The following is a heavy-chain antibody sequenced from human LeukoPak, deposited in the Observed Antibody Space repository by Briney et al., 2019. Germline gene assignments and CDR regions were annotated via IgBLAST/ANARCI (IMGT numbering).Heavy chain of an antibody. D-gene: IGHD3-10*01. CDR2: IRYDGSNK. J-gene: IGHJ4*02. V-gene: IGHV3-30*02. Sequence: GGSLRLSCAASGFTFSSYGMHWVRQAPGKGLEWVAFIRYDGSNKYYADSVKGRFTISRDNSKNSLYLQMNSLRAEDTAVYYCARDAGAKVRGVMSYFDYWGQGTLVTVSS. CDR3: ARDAGAKVRGVMSYFDY. CDR1: GFTFSSYG.